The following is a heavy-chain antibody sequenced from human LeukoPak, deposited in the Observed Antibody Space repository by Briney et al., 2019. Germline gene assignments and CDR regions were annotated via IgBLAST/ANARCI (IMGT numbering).Heavy chain of an antibody. CDR1: GFTFSSYS. CDR3: AREPPTNRDSSNYGN. CDR2: IKQDGSEK. D-gene: IGHD4-11*01. Sequence: GGSLRLSCAASGFTFSSYSMNWVRQAPGKGPEWVASIKQDGSEKHYMDSVKGRFTISRDNTKNSLYLQLDGLRADDTAVYYCAREPPTNRDSSNYGNWGQGTLVTVSS. J-gene: IGHJ4*02. V-gene: IGHV3-7*01.